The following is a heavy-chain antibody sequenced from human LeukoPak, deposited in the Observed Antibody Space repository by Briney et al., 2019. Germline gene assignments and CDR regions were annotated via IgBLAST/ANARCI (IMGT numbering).Heavy chain of an antibody. V-gene: IGHV4-61*02. CDR2: IYTSGST. D-gene: IGHD2-2*01. Sequence: SETLSLTCTVSGGSISSGSYYWSWIRQPAGKGLEWIGRIYTSGSTNYNPSLKGRVTISVDTSKNQFSLKLSSVTAADTAVYYCAREGIVVVPATKYYYYYMDVWGKGTTVTVS. J-gene: IGHJ6*03. CDR1: GGSISSGSYY. CDR3: AREGIVVVPATKYYYYYMDV.